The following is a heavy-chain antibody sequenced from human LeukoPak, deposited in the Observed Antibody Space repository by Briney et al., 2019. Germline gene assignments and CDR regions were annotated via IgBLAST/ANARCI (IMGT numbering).Heavy chain of an antibody. V-gene: IGHV4-38-2*02. CDR3: ARDQVVPATAIEF. J-gene: IGHJ4*01. CDR2: IHRSGSV. Sequence: PSETLSLTCSVSNYSIRSHYYWVWLRQPPGKGLEWLGSIHRSGSVYYNDNPSLESRVATSMDASNNQFSLRLTSLTAADTAVYYCARDQVVPATAIEFWGLGTLVTVSS. CDR1: NYSIRSHYY. D-gene: IGHD2-2*02.